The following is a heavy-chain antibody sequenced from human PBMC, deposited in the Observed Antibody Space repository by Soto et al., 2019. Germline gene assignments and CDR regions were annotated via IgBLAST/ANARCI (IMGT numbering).Heavy chain of an antibody. J-gene: IGHJ4*02. V-gene: IGHV3-30*18. CDR3: AKSGWVQNWYYCDY. Sequence: QVQLVESGGGVVQPGRSLRLSCAASGFTFSSYGMNWVRQAPGKGLEWVAVISYDGSNKYYADSVKGRFTISRDNSKNTLYLQMNSMRDEDTAVYYCAKSGWVQNWYYCDYWGQGTIVTVTT. CDR2: ISYDGSNK. CDR1: GFTFSSYG. D-gene: IGHD1-1*01.